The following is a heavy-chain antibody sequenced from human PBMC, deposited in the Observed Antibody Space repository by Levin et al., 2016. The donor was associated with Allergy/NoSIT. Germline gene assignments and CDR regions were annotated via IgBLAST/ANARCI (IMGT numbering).Heavy chain of an antibody. Sequence: VRQMPGKGLEWMGIIYPGDSDTRYSPSFQGQVTISADKSISTAYLQWSSLKASDTAMYYCARCQRGQPAHYDFWSGYYFGWFDPWGQGTLVTVSS. CDR3: ARCQRGQPAHYDFWSGYYFGWFDP. CDR2: IYPGDSDT. V-gene: IGHV5-51*01. J-gene: IGHJ5*02. D-gene: IGHD3-3*01.